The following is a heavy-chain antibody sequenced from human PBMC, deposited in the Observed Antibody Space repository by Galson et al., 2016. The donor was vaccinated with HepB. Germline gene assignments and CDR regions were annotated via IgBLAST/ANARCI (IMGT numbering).Heavy chain of an antibody. CDR1: GFNFSSYA. CDR2: ISGSSGST. J-gene: IGHJ4*02. D-gene: IGHD6-13*01. V-gene: IGHV3-23*01. CDR3: AAAAKWGSIRPDY. Sequence: SLRLSCAASGFNFSSYAMNWVRQAPGKGLEWVSVISGSSGSTYYADSVKGRFTISRDNSTNTLYLQMNSLRAEDTALYYCAAAAKWGSIRPDYWGQGTLVTVSS.